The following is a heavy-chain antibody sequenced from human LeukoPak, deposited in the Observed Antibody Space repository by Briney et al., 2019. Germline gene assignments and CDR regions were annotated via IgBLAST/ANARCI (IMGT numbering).Heavy chain of an antibody. D-gene: IGHD7-27*01. CDR1: GYIFTSYG. CDR3: ARLNWGYNYYYMDV. CDR2: ISAHNGNI. V-gene: IGHV1-18*01. J-gene: IGHJ6*03. Sequence: ASVNVSCKASGYIFTSYGINWVRQAPGQGLEWMGWISAHNGNINYAQDFQGRVTMNTDTSTSTAYIEVRSLRSGETAMYYCARLNWGYNYYYMDVWGKGTTVTISS.